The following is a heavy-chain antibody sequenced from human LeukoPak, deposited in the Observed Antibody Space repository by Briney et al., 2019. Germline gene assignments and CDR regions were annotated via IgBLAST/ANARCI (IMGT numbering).Heavy chain of an antibody. CDR1: GFTFSSYA. CDR2: ISGSGGGT. CDR3: AKPQLGATYYYFDY. J-gene: IGHJ4*02. D-gene: IGHD1-26*01. Sequence: GGSLRLSCAASGFTFSSYAMSWVRQAPGRGLEWVSAISGSGGGTYYADSVKGRFTISRDNSKNTLYLQMNSLRAEDTAVYYCAKPQLGATYYYFDYWGQGTLVTVSS. V-gene: IGHV3-23*01.